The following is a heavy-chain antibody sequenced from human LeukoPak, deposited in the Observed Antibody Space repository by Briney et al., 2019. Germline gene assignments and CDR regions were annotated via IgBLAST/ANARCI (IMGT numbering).Heavy chain of an antibody. CDR2: ISYDGSNK. CDR3: ARDRVDIVATGLRAEYFQH. D-gene: IGHD5-12*01. J-gene: IGHJ1*01. Sequence: GGSLRLSCAASGFTFSSYAMSWVRQAPGKGLEWVAVISYDGSNKHYADSVKGRFTISRDNSKNTLYLQMNSLRAEDTAVYYCARDRVDIVATGLRAEYFQHWGQGTLVTVSS. V-gene: IGHV3-30-3*01. CDR1: GFTFSSYA.